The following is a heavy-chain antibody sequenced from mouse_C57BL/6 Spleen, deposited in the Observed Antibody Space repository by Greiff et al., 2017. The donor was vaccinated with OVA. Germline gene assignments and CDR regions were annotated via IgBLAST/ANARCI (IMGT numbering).Heavy chain of an antibody. CDR1: GYTFTDYN. CDR2: INPNNGGT. CDR3: ARGGGYGSPYFDY. D-gene: IGHD1-1*01. J-gene: IGHJ2*01. Sequence: VQLQQSGPELVKPGASVKIPCKASGYTFTDYNMDWVKQSHGKSLEWIGDINPNNGGTIYNQKFKGKATLTVDKSSSTAYMERRSLTSEDTAVYYCARGGGYGSPYFDYWGQGTTLTVSS. V-gene: IGHV1-18*01.